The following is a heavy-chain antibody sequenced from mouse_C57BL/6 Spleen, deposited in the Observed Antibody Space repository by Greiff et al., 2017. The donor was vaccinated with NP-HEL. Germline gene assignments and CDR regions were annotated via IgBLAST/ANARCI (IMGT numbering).Heavy chain of an antibody. CDR1: GYTFTSYW. Sequence: QVQLQQPGSGRVKPGASVKVSCKASGYTFTSYWMHWVKQRPGQGLEWIGRMDYSDSDTNYNQKFKGKATLTVDKSSSTAYMQLSSLTSEDSAVYYCASTVVATRNYWGQGTTLTVSS. CDR2: MDYSDSDT. V-gene: IGHV1-74*01. J-gene: IGHJ2*01. D-gene: IGHD1-1*01. CDR3: ASTVVATRNY.